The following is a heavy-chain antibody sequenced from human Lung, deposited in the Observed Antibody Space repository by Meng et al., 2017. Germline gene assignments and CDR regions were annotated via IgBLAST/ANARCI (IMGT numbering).Heavy chain of an antibody. Sequence: QVQLQESGPGLVDPSGTRYLPCDVSGGSITSSTLWGWVRQTPGKGLEWFGEIFHSGSTNYTPPLESRVTISVDKSKNQFSLKVYSVTAADTATYYCARFDISSSGRGDYWGQGILVTVSS. J-gene: IGHJ4*02. CDR1: GGSITSSTL. V-gene: IGHV4-4*02. D-gene: IGHD1-26*01. CDR2: IFHSGST. CDR3: ARFDISSSGRGDY.